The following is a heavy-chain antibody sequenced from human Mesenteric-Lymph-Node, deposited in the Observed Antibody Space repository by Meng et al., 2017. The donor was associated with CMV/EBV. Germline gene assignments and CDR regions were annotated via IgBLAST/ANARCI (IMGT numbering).Heavy chain of an antibody. Sequence: VQLVELVPGLRKPSGPLYLPCIVSGVSVTSGAYHWSWIRQSPGKGLEWIGYIYGTGITIYNPSLKSRVTILLETSKNQFSLKLNSVTTADTAVYYCAKSRSSTPGIVDDWGQGTLVTVSS. J-gene: IGHJ4*02. V-gene: IGHV4-61*08. CDR3: AKSRSSTPGIVDD. CDR1: GVSVTSGAYH. CDR2: IYGTGIT. D-gene: IGHD2/OR15-2a*01.